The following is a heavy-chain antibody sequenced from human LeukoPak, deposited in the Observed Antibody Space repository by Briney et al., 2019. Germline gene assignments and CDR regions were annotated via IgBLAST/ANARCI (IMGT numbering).Heavy chain of an antibody. V-gene: IGHV1-2*02. CDR1: GYTFTGYY. J-gene: IGHJ5*02. CDR3: ARDIVMVTYWFDP. CDR2: INPNSGGT. D-gene: IGHD5-18*01. Sequence: ASVKVSCKASGYTFTGYYMHWVRQAPGQGPEWMGWINPNSGGTKYVQKFQGRVTMTRDTSISTAYMELSRLRSDDTAVYYCARDIVMVTYWFDPWGQGTLVTVSS.